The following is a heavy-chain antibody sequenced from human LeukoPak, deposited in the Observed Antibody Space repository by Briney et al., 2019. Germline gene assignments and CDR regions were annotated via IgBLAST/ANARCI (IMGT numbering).Heavy chain of an antibody. D-gene: IGHD3-10*01. J-gene: IGHJ4*02. Sequence: GGSLRLSCAASGFTFSSYAMHWVRQAPGKGLEWVTFIQYDGSKKYYADSVKGRFTISRDNSKNTLYLEMNSLRAEDTAVYYCAKDIGSYYDYWGQGILVTVSS. CDR2: IQYDGSKK. V-gene: IGHV3-30*02. CDR1: GFTFSSYA. CDR3: AKDIGSYYDY.